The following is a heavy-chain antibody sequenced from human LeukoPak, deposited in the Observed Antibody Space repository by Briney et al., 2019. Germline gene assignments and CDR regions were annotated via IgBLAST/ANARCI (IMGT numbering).Heavy chain of an antibody. D-gene: IGHD3-10*01. CDR3: ARREAGVRGVIQYNWFDP. CDR2: IWYDGSNK. V-gene: IGHV3-33*01. J-gene: IGHJ5*02. Sequence: PGRSLRLSCAASGFTFSSYGMHWVRQAPGKGLEWVAVIWYDGSNKYYVDSVKGRFTISRDNSKNTLYLQMNSLRAEDTAVYYCARREAGVRGVIQYNWFDPWGQGTLVTVSS. CDR1: GFTFSSYG.